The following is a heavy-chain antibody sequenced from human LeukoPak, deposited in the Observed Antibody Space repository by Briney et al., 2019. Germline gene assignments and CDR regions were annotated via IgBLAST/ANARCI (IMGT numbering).Heavy chain of an antibody. V-gene: IGHV1-2*02. Sequence: GASVKVSCKASGYTFTGQDMHWVRPAPGQGLEWMRWINPNTGDTNYAQKFQGRVTMTRDTTISTAYMELSRLTSDDTAVYYCASYPRYSSSPPFDYWGQGTLVTVSS. CDR1: GYTFTGQD. J-gene: IGHJ4*02. D-gene: IGHD6-19*01. CDR2: INPNTGDT. CDR3: ASYPRYSSSPPFDY.